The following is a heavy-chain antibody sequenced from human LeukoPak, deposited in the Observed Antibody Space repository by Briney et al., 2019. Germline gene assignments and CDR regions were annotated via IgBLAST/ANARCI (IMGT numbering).Heavy chain of an antibody. D-gene: IGHD2-2*01. Sequence: GGSLRLSCAASGFTFSSYEMNWVRQAPGKWLEWVSYISSSGSTIYYADSVKGRFTISRDNAKNSLYLQMNSLRAEDTAVYYCARSGPQRYCSSTSCYYYYYYGMDVWGKGTTVTVSS. CDR3: ARSGPQRYCSSTSCYYYYYYGMDV. CDR2: ISSSGSTI. V-gene: IGHV3-48*03. J-gene: IGHJ6*04. CDR1: GFTFSSYE.